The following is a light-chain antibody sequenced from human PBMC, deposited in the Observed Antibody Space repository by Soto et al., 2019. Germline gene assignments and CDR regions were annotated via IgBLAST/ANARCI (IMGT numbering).Light chain of an antibody. V-gene: IGKV3-15*01. CDR1: QSASNN. CDR3: QQYNKSPLT. CDR2: VAS. J-gene: IGKJ1*01. Sequence: EIVMTQSPATLSVSPGERATLSCRASQSASNNLAWYQQKPGQAPRLLIYVASTRDTGIPARFSGSGSGTEFTLTISSLQSEDFAVYSCQQYNKSPLTFGHGTKVEI.